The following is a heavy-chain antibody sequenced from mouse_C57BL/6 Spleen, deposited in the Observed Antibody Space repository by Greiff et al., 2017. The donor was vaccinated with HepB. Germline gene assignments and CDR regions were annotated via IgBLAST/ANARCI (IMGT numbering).Heavy chain of an antibody. CDR1: GYTFTDYY. CDR3: AREDDYDVGVPKNY. Sequence: VQLQQSGPELVKPGASVKISCKASGYTFTDYYMNWVKQSHGKSLEWIGDINPNNGGTSYNQKFKVKATLTVDKSSSTAYMELRSLTSEDSAVYYCAREDDYDVGVPKNYWGQGTTLTVSS. V-gene: IGHV1-26*01. CDR2: INPNNGGT. J-gene: IGHJ2*01. D-gene: IGHD2-4*01.